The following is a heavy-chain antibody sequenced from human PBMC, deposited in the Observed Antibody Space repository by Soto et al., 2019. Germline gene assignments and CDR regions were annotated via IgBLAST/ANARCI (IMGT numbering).Heavy chain of an antibody. CDR2: IHHSGST. CDR1: GGSISSGGYS. CDR3: ARVMSYFDY. J-gene: IGHJ4*02. D-gene: IGHD3-10*02. V-gene: IGHV4-30-2*01. Sequence: SETLSLTCAVSGGSISSGGYSWSWIRQPPGKGLEWIGYIHHSGSTDYNPSLKSRVTISVDRSKNQLSLKLRSVTAADTDVYYCARVMSYFDYWGQGTLVTVSS.